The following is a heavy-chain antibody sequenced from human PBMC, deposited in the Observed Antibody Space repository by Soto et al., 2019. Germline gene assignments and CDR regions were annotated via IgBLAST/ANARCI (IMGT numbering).Heavy chain of an antibody. D-gene: IGHD2-15*01. CDR1: GGTFSSYA. CDR3: ATRSSGGSCYPDPCFDY. V-gene: IGHV1-69*06. CDR2: IIPIFGTA. Sequence: QVQLVQSGAEVKKPGSSVKVSCKASGGTFSSYAISWVRQAPGQGLEWMGGIIPIFGTANYAQKFQGRVTITADKSTSTAYMELSSLRSEDTAVYYCATRSSGGSCYPDPCFDYWGQGTLVTVSS. J-gene: IGHJ4*02.